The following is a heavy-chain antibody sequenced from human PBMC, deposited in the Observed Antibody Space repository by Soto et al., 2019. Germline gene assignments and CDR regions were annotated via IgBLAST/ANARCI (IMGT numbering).Heavy chain of an antibody. J-gene: IGHJ3*02. D-gene: IGHD2-2*01. CDR1: GFTFSNAW. Sequence: EVQLVESGGGLVKPGGSLRLSCAASGFTFSNAWMNWVRKAPWKGLEWVGRIKSKTDGGTTDYAAPVKGRFTISRDDSKNTLYMQMNSLKTEDTAVYYCTTDPDILVVPADAFDIWGQGTMVTVSS. V-gene: IGHV3-15*07. CDR2: IKSKTDGGTT. CDR3: TTDPDILVVPADAFDI.